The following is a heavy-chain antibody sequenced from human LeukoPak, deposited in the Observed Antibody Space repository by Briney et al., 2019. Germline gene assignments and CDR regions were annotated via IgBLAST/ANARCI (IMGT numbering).Heavy chain of an antibody. CDR2: INHSGST. Sequence: SETLSLTCAVYGGSFSGYYWSWIRQPPGKGLEWIGEINHSGSTNYNPSLKSRVTKSVDTSKNQFSLKLSSVTAADTAVYYCARGLTYYYGSGSPRRFGPWGQGTLVTVSS. CDR1: GGSFSGYY. V-gene: IGHV4-34*01. J-gene: IGHJ5*02. D-gene: IGHD3-10*01. CDR3: ARGLTYYYGSGSPRRFGP.